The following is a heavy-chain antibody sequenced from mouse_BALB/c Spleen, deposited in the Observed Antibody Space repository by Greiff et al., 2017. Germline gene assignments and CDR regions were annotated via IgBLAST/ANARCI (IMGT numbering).Heavy chain of an antibody. CDR3: ASRAGY. Sequence: EVQLQQSGAELVKPGASVKLSCTASGFNIKDYYMHWVKQRPEQGLEWIGWIDPENGNTIYDPKFQGKASITADTSSNTAYLQLSSLTSEDTAVYYCASRAGYWGQGTTLTVSS. D-gene: IGHD3-1*01. J-gene: IGHJ2*01. CDR2: IDPENGNT. CDR1: GFNIKDYY. V-gene: IGHV14-1*02.